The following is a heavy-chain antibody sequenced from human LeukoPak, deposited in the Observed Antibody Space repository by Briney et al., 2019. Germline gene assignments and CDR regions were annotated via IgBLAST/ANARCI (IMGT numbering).Heavy chain of an antibody. CDR1: GGSISSYY. V-gene: IGHV4-59*12. J-gene: IGHJ4*02. CDR2: ISYSGGT. Sequence: SETLSLTCTVSGGSISSYYWSWIRQPPGKGLEWIGFISYSGGTNYNPSLKSRVTISLDTSKNQFSLKLSSVTAADTAVYYCARASSGSFYYFDYWGQGTLVTVSS. CDR3: ARASSGSFYYFDY. D-gene: IGHD3-22*01.